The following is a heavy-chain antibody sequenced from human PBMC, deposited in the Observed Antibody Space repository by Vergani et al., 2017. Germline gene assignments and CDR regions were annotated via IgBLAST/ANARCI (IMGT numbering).Heavy chain of an antibody. V-gene: IGHV4-39*01. CDR3: ARHKEQLVPGNYYYYYYMDV. Sequence: QLQLQESDPGLVKPSETLSLTCTVSSGSISSSSYYWVWIRQPPGKGLEWIGTIYYSGSTYYNPSLKSRVTISVDTSKNQFSLKLNSVTAADTAVYYCARHKEQLVPGNYYYYYYMDVWGKGP. D-gene: IGHD6-13*01. CDR2: IYYSGST. CDR1: SGSISSSSYY. J-gene: IGHJ6*03.